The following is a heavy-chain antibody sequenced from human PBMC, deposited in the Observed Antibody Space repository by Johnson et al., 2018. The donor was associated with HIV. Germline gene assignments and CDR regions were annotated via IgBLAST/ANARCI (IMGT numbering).Heavy chain of an antibody. D-gene: IGHD4-23*01. Sequence: QVQLVESGGGLVQPGGSLRLSCAGSGFTFSSYGMHWVRQAPGKGLEWVSFIRYDGSDKHYADSVKGRFTISRDNSKNTLYLQMNSLRAEDTAVYYCARGGAGGNCEGAVDIWGQGTMVTVSS. CDR2: IRYDGSDK. CDR1: GFTFSSYG. CDR3: ARGGAGGNCEGAVDI. V-gene: IGHV3-30*02. J-gene: IGHJ3*02.